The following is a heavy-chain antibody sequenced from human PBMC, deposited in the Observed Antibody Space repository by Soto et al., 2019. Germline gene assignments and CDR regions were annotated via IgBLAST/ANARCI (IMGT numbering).Heavy chain of an antibody. CDR2: IYHSGST. Sequence: PSETLSLTCAVSGGSISSGGYSWSWIRQPPGKGLEWIGYIYHSGSTYYNPSLKSRVTISVDRSKNQFSLKLSSVTAADTAVYYCARVTTVTIFDSWGQGTLVTVSS. J-gene: IGHJ4*02. CDR3: ARVTTVTIFDS. D-gene: IGHD4-17*01. CDR1: GGSISSGGYS. V-gene: IGHV4-30-2*01.